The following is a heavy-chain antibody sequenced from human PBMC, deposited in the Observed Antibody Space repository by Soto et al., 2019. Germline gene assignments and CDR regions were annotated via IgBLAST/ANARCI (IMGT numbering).Heavy chain of an antibody. CDR2: MSHRGST. D-gene: IGHD2-8*01. Sequence: QVQLEESGPRLVKPSETLSLTCTVSGDSISRNSYYWGWIRQSSGKGLEWIGSMSHRGSTHYNPSLHKRVAISVDTSKNHFSLRLTSVTAADTAVYFCARHEGEYASPSSALDVWGQGTTVTVSS. CDR1: GDSISRNSYY. J-gene: IGHJ6*02. V-gene: IGHV4-39*01. CDR3: ARHEGEYASPSSALDV.